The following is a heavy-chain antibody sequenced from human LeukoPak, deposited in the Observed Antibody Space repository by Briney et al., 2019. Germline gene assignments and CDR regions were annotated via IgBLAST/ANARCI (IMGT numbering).Heavy chain of an antibody. Sequence: PSETLSLTCTVSGGSISSSSYYWGWIRQPPGKGLEWIGSIYYSGSTYYNPSLKSRVTISVDTSKNQFSLKLSSVTAADTAVYYCARGYCSGGSCPSFGYWGQGTLVTVSS. D-gene: IGHD2-15*01. J-gene: IGHJ4*02. CDR1: GGSISSSSYY. CDR2: IYYSGST. V-gene: IGHV4-39*07. CDR3: ARGYCSGGSCPSFGY.